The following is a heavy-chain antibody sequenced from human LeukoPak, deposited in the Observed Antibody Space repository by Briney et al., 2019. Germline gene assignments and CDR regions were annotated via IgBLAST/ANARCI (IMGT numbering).Heavy chain of an antibody. CDR3: AREKQGFDP. V-gene: IGHV4-38-2*02. J-gene: IGHJ5*02. Sequence: SETLSLTCGVSVYSISSGYYWGWIRQPPGKGLEWIGSIYQSGSTYYNPSLKSRVTISVDTSRNQFSLKLSSVTAADTAVYYCAREKQGFDPWGQGTLVTVSS. CDR2: IYQSGST. CDR1: VYSISSGYY.